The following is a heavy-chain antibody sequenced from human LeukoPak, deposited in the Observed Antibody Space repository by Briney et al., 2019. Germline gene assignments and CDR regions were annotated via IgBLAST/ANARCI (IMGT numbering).Heavy chain of an antibody. CDR2: IYYSGST. J-gene: IGHJ5*02. CDR1: GGSISSGGYY. D-gene: IGHD5-18*01. Sequence: SETLSLTCTVSGGSISSGGYYWSWIRQHPGKGLEWIGYIYYSGSTYYNPSLKSRVTISVDTSKNQFSLKLSSVTAADTAVYYCAGRSTATSRGWFDPWGQGTLVTVSS. CDR3: AGRSTATSRGWFDP. V-gene: IGHV4-31*03.